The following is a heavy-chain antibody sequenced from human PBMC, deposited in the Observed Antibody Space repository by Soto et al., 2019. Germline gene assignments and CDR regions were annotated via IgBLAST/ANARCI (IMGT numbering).Heavy chain of an antibody. CDR2: IHSDGSAT. D-gene: IGHD1-26*01. CDR1: GFTFDYYW. Sequence: EVQLVESGGGLVQPGGSLRLTCAASGFTFDYYWMHWVRQAPGKGLVWVSRIHSDGSATTYADSVKGRFTISRDNTKNTVYLQTNSLGVEDTAVYFCARGGVGNFDLWGRGTLVTVSS. V-gene: IGHV3-74*03. J-gene: IGHJ4*02. CDR3: ARGGVGNFDL.